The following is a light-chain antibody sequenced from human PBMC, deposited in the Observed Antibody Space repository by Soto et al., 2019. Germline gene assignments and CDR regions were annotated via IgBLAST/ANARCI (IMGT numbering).Light chain of an antibody. CDR1: QSIGAN. J-gene: IGKJ4*01. CDR3: QQYNDWPPLT. CDR2: SAS. Sequence: EIVMTQSPATLSVSPGERATLSCRASQSIGANLAWYQQRPGQAPRLLIYSASTRATGIPARFSGSASGTEFTLTISSLQPEDSAVYYCQQYNDWPPLTFGGGTKVEIK. V-gene: IGKV3-15*01.